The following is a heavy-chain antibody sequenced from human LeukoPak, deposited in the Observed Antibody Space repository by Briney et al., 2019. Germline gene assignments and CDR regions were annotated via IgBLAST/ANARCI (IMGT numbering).Heavy chain of an antibody. CDR1: GGSISSTYW. Sequence: MTSETLSLTCAVSGGSISSTYWLSWVRQPPGQGLEWIGEIYHSGSTNYNPSLKSRVTLSLDKSRNQFSLKLSSVTAADTAVYFCGFWSGYAFDYWGQGTLVTVSS. V-gene: IGHV4-4*02. J-gene: IGHJ4*02. CDR2: IYHSGST. D-gene: IGHD3-3*01. CDR3: GFWSGYAFDY.